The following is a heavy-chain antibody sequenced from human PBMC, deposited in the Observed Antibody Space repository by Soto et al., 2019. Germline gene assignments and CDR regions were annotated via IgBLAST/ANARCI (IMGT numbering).Heavy chain of an antibody. D-gene: IGHD3-3*01. Sequence: GSLRLSCGASGFSFSNYAMSWVRQAPGKGLEWVSLVSGNGGTTNYADSVKGRFTISRDNSKKTVYLQMNSLRAEDTALYYCAKGKANTVFGVDTLFDYWGQGTPVTVSS. CDR1: GFSFSNYA. CDR2: VSGNGGTT. CDR3: AKGKANTVFGVDTLFDY. J-gene: IGHJ4*02. V-gene: IGHV3-23*01.